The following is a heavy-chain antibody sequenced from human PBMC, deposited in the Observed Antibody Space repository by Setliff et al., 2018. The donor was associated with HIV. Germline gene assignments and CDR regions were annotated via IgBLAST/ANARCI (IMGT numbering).Heavy chain of an antibody. CDR1: GFTFSNYW. Sequence: GGSLRLSCTASGFTFSNYWMSWVRQAPGKGLEWLARIKSETDGGTTDYAAPVKGRFTILGDDSKNMPYLEMSNLQTEDTAMYYCTHMGHYFDGTGYNRMYYFDYWGQGALVTVSS. J-gene: IGHJ4*02. D-gene: IGHD3-22*01. V-gene: IGHV3-15*01. CDR2: IKSETDGGTT. CDR3: THMGHYFDGTGYNRMYYFDY.